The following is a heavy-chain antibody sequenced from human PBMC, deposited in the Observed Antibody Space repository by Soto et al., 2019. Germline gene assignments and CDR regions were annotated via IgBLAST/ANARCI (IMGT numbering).Heavy chain of an antibody. CDR3: ARMGTAPGP. J-gene: IGHJ5*02. D-gene: IGHD2-21*02. V-gene: IGHV2-26*01. CDR2: IFSNDEK. Sequence: QVTLKESGPVLVKPTETLTLTCTVSGFSLSIALVGVSWILQPPGKALEWLAHIFSNDEKSYNTSLKSRLTISKDTSKNQVVLTMTNMDPVDTATYYCARMGTAPGPWGQGTLVTVSS. CDR1: GFSLSIALVG.